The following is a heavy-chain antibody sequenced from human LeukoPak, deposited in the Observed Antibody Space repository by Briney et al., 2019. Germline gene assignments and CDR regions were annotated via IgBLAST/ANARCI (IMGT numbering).Heavy chain of an antibody. Sequence: PGGSLRLSCAASGFTFSSYSMNWVRQAPGKGLEWVSSISSSSRYLYYADSVKGRFTISRDNAKKSLYLQMNSLRAEDTAVYYCARDPYYDSTGILGNWFDPWGQGALVTVSS. CDR3: ARDPYYDSTGILGNWFDP. J-gene: IGHJ5*02. CDR1: GFTFSSYS. D-gene: IGHD3-22*01. V-gene: IGHV3-21*01. CDR2: ISSSSRYL.